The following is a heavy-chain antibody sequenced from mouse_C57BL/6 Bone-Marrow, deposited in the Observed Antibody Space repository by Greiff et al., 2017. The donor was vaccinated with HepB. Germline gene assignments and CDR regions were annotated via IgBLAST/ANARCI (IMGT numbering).Heavy chain of an antibody. J-gene: IGHJ2*01. CDR3: TRAYYYGSTLFDY. CDR2: ISSGGDYI. Sequence: EVQVVESGEGLVKPGGSLKLSCAASGFTFSSYAMSWVRQTPEKRLEWVAYISSGGDYIYYADTVKGRFTISRDNARNTLYLQMSSLKSEDTAMYYCTRAYYYGSTLFDYWGQGTTLTVSS. D-gene: IGHD1-1*01. CDR1: GFTFSSYA. V-gene: IGHV5-9-1*02.